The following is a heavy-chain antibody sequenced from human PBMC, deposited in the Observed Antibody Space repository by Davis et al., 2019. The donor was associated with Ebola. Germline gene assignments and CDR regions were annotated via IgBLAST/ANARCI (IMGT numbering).Heavy chain of an antibody. CDR3: ARDMRWFGEDLNYYGMDV. CDR2: INPSGGST. J-gene: IGHJ6*02. V-gene: IGHV1-46*01. D-gene: IGHD3-10*01. CDR1: GYTFTSYY. Sequence: ASVKVSCKASGYTFTSYYMHWVRQAPAQGLEWMGIINPSGGSTSYAQKSQGRVTMTRDTSTSTVYMELSSLRSEDTAVYYCARDMRWFGEDLNYYGMDVWGQGTTVTVSS.